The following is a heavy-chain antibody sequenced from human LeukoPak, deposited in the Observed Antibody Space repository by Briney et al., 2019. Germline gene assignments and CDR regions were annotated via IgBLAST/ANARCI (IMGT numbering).Heavy chain of an antibody. CDR3: ASHLEYYYGSGSYYTN. V-gene: IGHV3-21*01. J-gene: IGHJ4*02. Sequence: PGGSLRLSCAASGFTFSSYSMNWVRQAPGKGLEWVSSISSSSSYIYYADSVKGRFTISRDNAKNSLYLQMNSLRAEDTAVYYCASHLEYYYGSGSYYTNWGQGTLVTVSA. CDR1: GFTFSSYS. CDR2: ISSSSSYI. D-gene: IGHD3-10*01.